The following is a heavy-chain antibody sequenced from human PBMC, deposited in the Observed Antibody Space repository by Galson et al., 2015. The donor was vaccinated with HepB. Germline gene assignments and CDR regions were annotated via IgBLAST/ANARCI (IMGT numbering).Heavy chain of an antibody. CDR1: GYSFTRYW. Sequence: QSGAEVKKPGESLKISCKGSGYSFTRYWIGWVRQMPGKGLEWMGIIYPGDSDTRYSPSFQGQVTISADKSISTAFLQWSSLKASDTAMYFCTRRYSDPSSNYYYDTDVWGQGTTVTVSS. V-gene: IGHV5-51*01. CDR3: TRRYSDPSSNYYYDTDV. J-gene: IGHJ6*02. CDR2: IYPGDSDT. D-gene: IGHD5-18*01.